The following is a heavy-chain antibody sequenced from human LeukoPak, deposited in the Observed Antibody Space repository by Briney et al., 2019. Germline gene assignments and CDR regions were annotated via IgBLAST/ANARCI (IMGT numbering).Heavy chain of an antibody. CDR3: ARPYCSSKTCKRWFDP. Sequence: AVNVSCKASGYTFNTYDIHWVRQAAGQGLEWMGWVNPNSGNSGYEQKFQGRVTITMNTSITTAYLGLDNLTSEDTAVYYCARPYCSSKTCKRWFDPWGQGTLVTVSA. V-gene: IGHV1-8*03. D-gene: IGHD2-2*01. J-gene: IGHJ5*02. CDR1: GYTFNTYD. CDR2: VNPNSGNS.